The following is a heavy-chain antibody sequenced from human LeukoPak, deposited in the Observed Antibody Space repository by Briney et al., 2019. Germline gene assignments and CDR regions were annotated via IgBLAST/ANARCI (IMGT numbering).Heavy chain of an antibody. D-gene: IGHD6-19*01. CDR2: TFHSGSS. V-gene: IGHV4-38-2*01. Sequence: SESLSLACSVAGYSIRSGYDWGWMLQPPVKRLEWIGTTFHSGSSYYNPSLKSRVTIWADTFNNHFSLKVSSVTAADTAVYYCARSLNPVAGGYYFDYWGRGTLVTVSS. J-gene: IGHJ4*02. CDR1: GYSIRSGYD. CDR3: ARSLNPVAGGYYFDY.